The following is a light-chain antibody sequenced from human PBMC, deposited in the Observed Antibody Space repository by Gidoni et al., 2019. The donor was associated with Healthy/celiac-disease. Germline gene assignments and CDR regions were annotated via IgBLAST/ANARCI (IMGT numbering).Light chain of an antibody. J-gene: IGLJ2*01. CDR3: QAWDSSTFVV. CDR1: KLGNKY. CDR2: QYS. V-gene: IGLV3-1*01. Sequence: SYELTQPPSVSVSPGQTASITCSGDKLGNKYACWYQQKPVHSPLLVIYQYSKRPSGIPDRFSGSNSGNTATLTISGTQAMDEADYYCQAWDSSTFVVFGGGTKLTVL.